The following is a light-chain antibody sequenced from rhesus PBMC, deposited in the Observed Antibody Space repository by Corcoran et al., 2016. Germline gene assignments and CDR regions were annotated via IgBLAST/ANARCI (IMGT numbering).Light chain of an antibody. CDR3: LPSGSSPFT. J-gene: IGKJ3*01. CDR2: KAS. CDR1: QSICSW. Sequence: DIQMTQSPFSLSATGGDKVNIPCWASQSICSWLDWNQKKPGKALKLLIYKASSLTSGVPSRFSGREYGTGFPLSVSSLPPHDFATYCFLPSGSSPFTFGHGTKLDI. V-gene: IGKV1-22*01.